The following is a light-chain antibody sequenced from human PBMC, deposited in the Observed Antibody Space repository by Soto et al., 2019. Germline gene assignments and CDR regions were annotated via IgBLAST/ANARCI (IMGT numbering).Light chain of an antibody. CDR1: SSDVGAFNY. J-gene: IGLJ1*01. CDR3: ASYTTSSTYV. Sequence: QSVLTQPASVSGSPGQSTAISCTGTSSDVGAFNYVSWYQQHPGKAPKFMIFDVSSRPSGVSDRFSGSKSGNTASLTISGLQTEDEADYYCASYTTSSTYVFGTGTKVTV. CDR2: DVS. V-gene: IGLV2-14*03.